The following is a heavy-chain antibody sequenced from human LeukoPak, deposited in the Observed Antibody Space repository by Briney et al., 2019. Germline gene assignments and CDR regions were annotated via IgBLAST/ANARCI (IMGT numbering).Heavy chain of an antibody. CDR3: AKDGTSFVSYYYDTSGFYDY. CDR2: ISYDGTYN. V-gene: IGHV3-30*18. J-gene: IGHJ4*02. CDR1: GFTFSTYG. D-gene: IGHD3-22*01. Sequence: GGSLRLSCAASGFTFSTYGMHRVRQAPGKGLEWVAAISYDGTYNYYGDSVKGRFTISRDNSKNTLYLQMNSLRPEDTAVYYCAKDGTSFVSYYYDTSGFYDYWGQGTLVNVSS.